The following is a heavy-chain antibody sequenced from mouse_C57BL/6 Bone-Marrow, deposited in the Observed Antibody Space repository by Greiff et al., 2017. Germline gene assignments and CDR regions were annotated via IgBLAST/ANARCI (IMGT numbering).Heavy chain of an antibody. V-gene: IGHV5-9-1*02. D-gene: IGHD1-1*01. CDR1: GFTFSSYA. Sequence: EVKVVESGEGLVKPGGSLKLSCAASGFTFSSYAMSWVRQTPEKRLEWVAYISSGGDYIYYADTVKGRFTISRDNARNTLYLQMSSLKSEDTAMYYCTRDQGNLLLRQGYTMDYWGQGTSVTVSS. CDR2: ISSGGDYI. J-gene: IGHJ4*01. CDR3: TRDQGNLLLRQGYTMDY.